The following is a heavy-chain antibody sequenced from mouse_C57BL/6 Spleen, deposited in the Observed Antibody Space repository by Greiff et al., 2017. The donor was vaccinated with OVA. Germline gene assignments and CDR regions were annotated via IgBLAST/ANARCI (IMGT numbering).Heavy chain of an antibody. CDR2: INPSTGGT. Sequence: EVQLQQSGPELVKPGASVKISCKASGYSFTGDYMNWVKQSPEKSLEWIGEINPSTGGTTYNQKFKAKATLTVDKSSSTAYMQLKSLTSEDSAVYYCARDRTADYWGQGTTLTVSS. D-gene: IGHD1-2*01. J-gene: IGHJ2*01. V-gene: IGHV1-42*01. CDR1: GYSFTGDY. CDR3: ARDRTADY.